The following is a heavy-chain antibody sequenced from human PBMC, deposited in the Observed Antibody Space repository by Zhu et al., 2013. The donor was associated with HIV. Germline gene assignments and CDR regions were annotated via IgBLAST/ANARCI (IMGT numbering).Heavy chain of an antibody. V-gene: IGHV1-2*02. CDR1: GYIFTDYY. D-gene: IGHD3-22*01. Sequence: QVQLVQSGAEVKKPGASVRVSCKASGYIFTDYYIHWVRQAPGQGLEWMGEINTNTGATMFAQKFQGRVTMARDTSITTSYMELTRLRSDDTAVYYCARSDYYYDSNGPSHWGQGTLVTVSS. CDR3: ARSDYYYDSNGPSH. J-gene: IGHJ1*01. CDR2: INTNTGAT.